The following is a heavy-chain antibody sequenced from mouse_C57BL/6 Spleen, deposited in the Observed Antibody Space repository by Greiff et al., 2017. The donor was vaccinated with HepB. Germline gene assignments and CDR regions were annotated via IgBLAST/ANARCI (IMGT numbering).Heavy chain of an antibody. Sequence: QVQLQQPGAELVKPGASVKMSCKASGYTFTSYWITWVKQRPGQGLEWIGDIYPGSGSTNYNEKFKSKATLTVDTSSSTAYMQLSSLTSEDSAVYYCARGCDGYSSYAMHYWAQGTSFTVSS. J-gene: IGHJ4*01. CDR2: IYPGSGST. CDR1: GYTFTSYW. CDR3: ARGCDGYSSYAMHY. V-gene: IGHV1-55*01. D-gene: IGHD2-3*01.